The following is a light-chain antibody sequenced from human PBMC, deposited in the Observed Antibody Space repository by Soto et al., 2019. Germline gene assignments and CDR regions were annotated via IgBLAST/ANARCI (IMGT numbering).Light chain of an antibody. J-gene: IGKJ5*01. CDR2: GAS. CDR3: QQRYSWPVT. V-gene: IGKV3D-20*02. Sequence: MGFTQSPCTLSLSPGERATLSCRASQSLTNNYLAWYQQKPGQAPRLLFHGASSRAAGIPDRFSGSGSGTDFTLTISSLEPEDFSVYYCQQRYSWPVTFGQGTRLEIK. CDR1: QSLTNNY.